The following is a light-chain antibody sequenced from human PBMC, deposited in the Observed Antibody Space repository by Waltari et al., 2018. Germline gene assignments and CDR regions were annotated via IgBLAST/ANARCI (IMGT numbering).Light chain of an antibody. Sequence: QSVLTQPPSASGTPGQRVTIPCSGGSSNIGTTPVNWYQQPPGTAPKLPIYTNNHRPSGVPDRFSGSKSGTSASLAISGLQVEDEADYYCAAWDDSLKGWVFGGGTKVTVL. J-gene: IGLJ3*02. CDR2: TNN. V-gene: IGLV1-44*01. CDR3: AAWDDSLKGWV. CDR1: SSNIGTTP.